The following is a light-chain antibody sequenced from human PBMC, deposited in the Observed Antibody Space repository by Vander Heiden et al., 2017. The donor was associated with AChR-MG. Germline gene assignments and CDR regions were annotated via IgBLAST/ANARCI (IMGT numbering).Light chain of an antibody. CDR1: SREVGGYNY. CDR3: CSYAGSYTLV. V-gene: IGLV2-11*01. J-gene: IGLJ2*01. Sequence: HSALTQPRSVSGSPGRAGTISCTGASREVGGYNYVCWYQEHPGKAPKLMIYDGSKRPAGVPDRFSGSKYGNTASLTISGLQAEDEADYYCCSYAGSYTLVFGGGTKLTVL. CDR2: DGS.